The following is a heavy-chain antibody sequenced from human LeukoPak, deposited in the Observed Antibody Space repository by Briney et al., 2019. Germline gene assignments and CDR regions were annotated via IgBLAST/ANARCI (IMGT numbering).Heavy chain of an antibody. V-gene: IGHV3-30*03. J-gene: IGHJ6*03. CDR1: GFTFSSYD. D-gene: IGHD1-14*01. CDR2: ISYDGGNK. CDR3: ATNSRRPHQYYMDV. Sequence: GGSLRLSCAASGFTFSSYDMHWVRQAPGKGLEWVTLISYDGGNKYYGDSVKGRFTISRDNSKNTLYLQMTSLRVEDTAFYYCATNSRRPHQYYMDVWGKGTTVTVSS.